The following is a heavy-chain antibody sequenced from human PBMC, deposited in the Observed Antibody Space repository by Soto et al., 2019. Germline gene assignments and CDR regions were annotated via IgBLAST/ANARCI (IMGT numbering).Heavy chain of an antibody. CDR3: ARARYDILTGDYYYYYMDV. CDR1: GGTFSSYT. J-gene: IGHJ6*03. D-gene: IGHD3-9*01. CDR2: IIPILGIA. Sequence: QVQLVQSGAEVKKPGSSVKVSCKASGGTFSSYTISWVRQAPGQGLKWMGRIIPILGIANYAQKFQGRVTITADKSTSTAYMELSSLRSEDTAVYYCARARYDILTGDYYYYYMDVWGKGTTVTVSS. V-gene: IGHV1-69*02.